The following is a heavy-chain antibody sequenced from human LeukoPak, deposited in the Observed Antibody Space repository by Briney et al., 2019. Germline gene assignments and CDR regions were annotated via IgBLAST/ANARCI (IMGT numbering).Heavy chain of an antibody. J-gene: IGHJ4*02. CDR1: GGYISSYY. CDR2: IYTSGST. D-gene: IGHD2-2*01. V-gene: IGHV4-4*07. CDR3: ARDYYCSSTSCADY. Sequence: ASETLSLTCTVSGGYISSYYWSWIRQRAGKGLEWIGRIYTSGSTNYNPSLKSRVTMSVDTSKNQFSLKLSSVTAADTAVYYCARDYYCSSTSCADYWGQGTLVTVSS.